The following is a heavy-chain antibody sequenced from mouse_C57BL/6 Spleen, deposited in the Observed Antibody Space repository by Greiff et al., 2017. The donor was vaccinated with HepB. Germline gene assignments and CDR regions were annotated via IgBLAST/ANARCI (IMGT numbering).Heavy chain of an antibody. D-gene: IGHD2-1*01. CDR3: AKDGNYPDYFDY. Sequence: DVKLVESGGGLVKPGGSLKLSCAASGFTFSDYGMHWVRQAPEKGLEWVAYISSGSSTIYYADTVKGRCTISRDNAKNTLFLQMTSLRSEDTAMYYGAKDGNYPDYFDYWGKGTTLTVSS. CDR2: ISSGSSTI. J-gene: IGHJ2*01. CDR1: GFTFSDYG. V-gene: IGHV5-17*01.